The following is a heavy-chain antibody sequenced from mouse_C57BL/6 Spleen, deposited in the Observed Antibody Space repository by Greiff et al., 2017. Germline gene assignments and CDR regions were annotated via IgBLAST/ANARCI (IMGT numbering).Heavy chain of an antibody. J-gene: IGHJ2*01. Sequence: QVQLQQPGAELVKPGASVKLSCKASGYTFTSYWMQWVKQRPGQGLEWIGEIDPSDSYTNYNQKFKGKATLTVDTSSSTAYMQLSSLTSEDSAVYYCARSGPYYYGFDYWGQGTTLTVSS. CDR2: IDPSDSYT. CDR1: GYTFTSYW. CDR3: ARSGPYYYGFDY. D-gene: IGHD1-1*01. V-gene: IGHV1-50*01.